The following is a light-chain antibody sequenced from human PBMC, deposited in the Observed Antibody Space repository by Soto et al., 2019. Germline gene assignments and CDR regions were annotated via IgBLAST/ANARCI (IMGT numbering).Light chain of an antibody. Sequence: EIVMTQSPATLSVSPGERATLSCRASQRVSNRLAWYQHKPGQAPRLLIYDASTRATGIPASFSGSGSGTESTLTINSLQSEDFAVYYCQQYNNWPPEGTFGQGTKVEIK. V-gene: IGKV3-15*01. CDR3: QQYNNWPPEGT. CDR2: DAS. CDR1: QRVSNR. J-gene: IGKJ1*01.